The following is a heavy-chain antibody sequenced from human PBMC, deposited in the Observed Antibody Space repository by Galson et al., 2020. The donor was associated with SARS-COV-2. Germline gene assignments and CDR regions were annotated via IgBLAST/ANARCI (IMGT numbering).Heavy chain of an antibody. Sequence: ASETLSLTCTVSGYSISSAFYWGWVRQPPGKGLEWIGSVFRSGGAYYNPSLKSRVTISLDTSKNQFSLKLSYVTAADTAVYYCARVSGTTIIVWGLDQWGQGTLVTVSS. D-gene: IGHD1-7*01. CDR2: VFRSGGA. V-gene: IGHV4-38-2*02. CDR1: GYSISSAFY. CDR3: ARVSGTTIIVWGLDQ. J-gene: IGHJ4*02.